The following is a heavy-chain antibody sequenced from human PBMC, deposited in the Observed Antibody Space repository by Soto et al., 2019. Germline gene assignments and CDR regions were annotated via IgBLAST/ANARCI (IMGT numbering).Heavy chain of an antibody. V-gene: IGHV3-74*01. CDR2: INSDGSST. Sequence: GGSLRLSCAASGFTFSSYWMHWVRQAPGKGLVWVSRINSDGSSTSYADSVKGRFTISRDNAKNTLYLQMNSLRAEDTAVYYCARDQRSYTPSYYYYDMDVWGQGTTVTVSS. CDR1: GFTFSSYW. J-gene: IGHJ6*02. D-gene: IGHD1-26*01. CDR3: ARDQRSYTPSYYYYDMDV.